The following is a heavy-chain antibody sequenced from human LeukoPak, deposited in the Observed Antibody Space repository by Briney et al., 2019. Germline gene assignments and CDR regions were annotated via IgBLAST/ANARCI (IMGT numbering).Heavy chain of an antibody. V-gene: IGHV1-3*01. J-gene: IGHJ4*02. Sequence: ASVKVSCKASGYTFTSYAMHWVRQAPGQRLEWMGWINAGNGNTKYSQKFQGRVTITRDTSASTAYMELSSLRSEDTAVYYCARYPYSSGSGDYWGQGTLVTVSS. CDR3: ARYPYSSGSGDY. CDR2: INAGNGNT. CDR1: GYTFTSYA. D-gene: IGHD6-25*01.